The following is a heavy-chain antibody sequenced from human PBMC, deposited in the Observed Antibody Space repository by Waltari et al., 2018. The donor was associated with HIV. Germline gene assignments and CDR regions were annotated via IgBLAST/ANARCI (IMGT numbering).Heavy chain of an antibody. CDR2: IWYDGSNK. Sequence: QVQLVASGGGVVQPGRSLRLACAASGFTFNNYGMLWVRQAPGKGLEWVAVIWYDGSNKYYADSVKGRFTISRDNSKNTVYLQMNSLRAEDTAVYYCARAAYGDYNSFDYWGQGTLATVSS. J-gene: IGHJ4*02. V-gene: IGHV3-33*01. D-gene: IGHD4-17*01. CDR3: ARAAYGDYNSFDY. CDR1: GFTFNNYG.